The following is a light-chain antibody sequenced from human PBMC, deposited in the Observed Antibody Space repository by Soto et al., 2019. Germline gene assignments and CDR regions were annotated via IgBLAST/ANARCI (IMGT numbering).Light chain of an antibody. CDR2: EVS. J-gene: IGLJ1*01. CDR3: SSRTTSSTVYV. Sequence: QSVLTQPDSVSGSPGQSITISCTGTSSDVGGFNYVSWYQRHPGKAPKLMIYEVSNRPSGVSNRFSGSKSGNTASLTISGLQAEDEANYFCSSRTTSSTVYVFGTGTKVTVL. CDR1: SSDVGGFNY. V-gene: IGLV2-14*03.